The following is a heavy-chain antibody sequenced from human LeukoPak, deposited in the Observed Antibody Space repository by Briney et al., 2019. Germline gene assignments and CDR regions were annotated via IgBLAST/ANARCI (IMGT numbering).Heavy chain of an antibody. CDR3: ARPSRDYDRHFDY. V-gene: IGHV4-39*01. CDR1: GGSISSSSYY. Sequence: PSETLSLTCTVSGGSISSSSYYWGWIRQPPGKGLEWIGSIYYSGSTYYNPSLKSRVTISVDTSKNQFSLKLSSVTAADTAVNYCARPSRDYDRHFDYWGQGTLVTVSS. D-gene: IGHD3-22*01. CDR2: IYYSGST. J-gene: IGHJ4*02.